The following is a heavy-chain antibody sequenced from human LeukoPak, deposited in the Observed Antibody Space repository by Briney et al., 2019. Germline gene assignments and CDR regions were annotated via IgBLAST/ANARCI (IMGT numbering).Heavy chain of an antibody. J-gene: IGHJ6*03. CDR1: GGSISNYY. Sequence: PSETLSLTCTVSGGSISNYYWSWIRQPPGKGLEWIGFIYYNGSTIYSPSLKSRVTISVDTSKNQFSLQVNSLTAADTAVYYCARDQAEGIQLWSGYYYYYYMDVWGKGTTVTISS. D-gene: IGHD5-18*01. CDR2: IYYNGST. V-gene: IGHV4-59*01. CDR3: ARDQAEGIQLWSGYYYYYYMDV.